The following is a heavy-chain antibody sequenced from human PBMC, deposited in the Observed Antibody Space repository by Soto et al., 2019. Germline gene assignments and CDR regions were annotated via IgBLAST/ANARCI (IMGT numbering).Heavy chain of an antibody. CDR3: ARGDSPAPYSYYGMDV. CDR2: ISSSGSTI. Sequence: GGSLRLSCAASGFTFSSYEMNWVRQAPGKGLEWVSYISSSGSTIYYADSVKGRFTISRDNAKNSLYLQMNSLRAEDTAVYYCARGDSPAPYSYYGMDVWGQGTTVTVSS. D-gene: IGHD3-10*01. J-gene: IGHJ6*02. CDR1: GFTFSSYE. V-gene: IGHV3-48*03.